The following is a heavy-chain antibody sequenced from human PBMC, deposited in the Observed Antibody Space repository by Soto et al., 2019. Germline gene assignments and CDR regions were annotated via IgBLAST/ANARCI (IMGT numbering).Heavy chain of an antibody. J-gene: IGHJ4*02. CDR1: GFTFSSYA. CDR3: AKDWGLIFNDPSGYSYD. CDR2: ISGSGSST. Sequence: EVRLLESGGGLVQPGGSLRLSWAASGFTFSSYAMNWVRQAPGKGLEWVSTISGSGSSTYYADSVKGRFTISRDNSKNTLNLHMNSLRAEDTAVYYYAKDWGLIFNDPSGYSYDWGQGTLVTVS. V-gene: IGHV3-23*01. D-gene: IGHD3-22*01.